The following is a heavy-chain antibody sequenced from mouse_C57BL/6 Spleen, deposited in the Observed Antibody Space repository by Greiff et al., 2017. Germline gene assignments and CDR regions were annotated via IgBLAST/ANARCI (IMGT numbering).Heavy chain of an antibody. Sequence: QVHVKQSGAELVKPGASVKISCKASGYAFSSYWMNWVKQRPGKGLEWIGQIYPGDGDTNYNGKFKGKATLTADKSSSTAYMQLSSLTSEDSAVYFCAKWADYYGSSYSAYWGQGTLVTVSA. CDR1: GYAFSSYW. J-gene: IGHJ3*01. D-gene: IGHD1-1*01. CDR2: IYPGDGDT. V-gene: IGHV1-80*01. CDR3: AKWADYYGSSYSAY.